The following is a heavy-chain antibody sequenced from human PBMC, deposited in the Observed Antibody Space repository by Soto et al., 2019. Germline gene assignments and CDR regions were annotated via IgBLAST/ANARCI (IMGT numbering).Heavy chain of an antibody. CDR3: GVVTATNFDY. V-gene: IGHV1-69*02. CDR1: GGTFSSYT. Sequence: QVQLVQSGAEVKKPGSSVKVSCKASGGTFSSYTISWVRQAPGQGLEWMGRIIPILGIANYAQKLQGRVTITAYKTTSTVYMELSSLGTEDTAGYYGGVVTATNFDYWGPGTLGTVSS. CDR2: IIPILGIA. D-gene: IGHD2-15*01. J-gene: IGHJ4*02.